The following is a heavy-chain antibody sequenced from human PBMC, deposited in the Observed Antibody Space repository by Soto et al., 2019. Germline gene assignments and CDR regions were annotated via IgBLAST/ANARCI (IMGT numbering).Heavy chain of an antibody. J-gene: IGHJ2*01. Sequence: QVQLVQSGAEVKKPGSSVTVSCKASGGTFRSYTISWVRQAPGQGLEWMGGSIPIFGTANYAQKFQGRVTITADESTSTAYMELSSLRSEDTAVYYCARGNHRWLQLWYFDLWGRGTLVTVSS. CDR2: SIPIFGTA. V-gene: IGHV1-69*12. CDR1: GGTFRSYT. D-gene: IGHD5-12*01. CDR3: ARGNHRWLQLWYFDL.